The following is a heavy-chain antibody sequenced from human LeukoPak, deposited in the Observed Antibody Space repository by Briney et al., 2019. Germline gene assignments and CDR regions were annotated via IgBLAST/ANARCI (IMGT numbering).Heavy chain of an antibody. CDR2: TYSGGST. CDR1: GFTVSGDY. Sequence: GGSLRLSCAASGFTVSGDYMSWVRQAPGKRLEWVSVTYSGGSTYYADSVKGRFSISRDNSKNTLYLQMHSLRAEDTAVYYCARRTHGSGSCWGQGTLVTVSS. V-gene: IGHV3-66*04. J-gene: IGHJ4*02. D-gene: IGHD6-19*01. CDR3: ARRTHGSGSC.